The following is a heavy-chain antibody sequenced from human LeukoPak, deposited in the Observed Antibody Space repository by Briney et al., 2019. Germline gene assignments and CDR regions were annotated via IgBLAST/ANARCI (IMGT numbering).Heavy chain of an antibody. V-gene: IGHV3-30-3*01. J-gene: IGHJ3*02. Sequence: GGSLRLSCAASGFTFSSCAMSWVRQAPGKGLEWVAVISYDGSNKYYADSVKGRFTISRDNSKNTLYLQMNSLRAEDTAVYYCARDLRGREGTAFDIWGQGTMVTVSS. CDR1: GFTFSSCA. CDR3: ARDLRGREGTAFDI. CDR2: ISYDGSNK. D-gene: IGHD1-26*01.